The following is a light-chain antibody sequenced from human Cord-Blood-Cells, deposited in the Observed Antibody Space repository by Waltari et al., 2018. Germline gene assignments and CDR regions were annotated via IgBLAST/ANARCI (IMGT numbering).Light chain of an antibody. CDR2: DAS. CDR1: QDISNY. J-gene: IGKJ2*01. V-gene: IGKV1-33*01. Sequence: DIQMTHSPPSLSASLGYRVTITCQSSQDISNYLNWYQQKPGKAPKLLIYDASNLETGVPSRFSGSGSGTDFTFTISSLHPEDIATYYCQKYDNLPYTFGQGTKLEIK. CDR3: QKYDNLPYT.